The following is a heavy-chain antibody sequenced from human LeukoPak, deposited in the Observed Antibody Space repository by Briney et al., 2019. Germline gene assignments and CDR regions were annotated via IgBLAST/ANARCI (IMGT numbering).Heavy chain of an antibody. CDR2: IIPIFGTA. CDR1: GGTFSSYA. Sequence: ASVKVSCKASGGTFSSYAINWVRQAPGQGLEWMGGIIPIFGTANYAQKFQGRVTITTDESTSTAYMELSSLRSEDTAVYYCARVGWLQLGSWFDPWGQGTLVTVSS. D-gene: IGHD5-24*01. J-gene: IGHJ5*02. CDR3: ARVGWLQLGSWFDP. V-gene: IGHV1-69*05.